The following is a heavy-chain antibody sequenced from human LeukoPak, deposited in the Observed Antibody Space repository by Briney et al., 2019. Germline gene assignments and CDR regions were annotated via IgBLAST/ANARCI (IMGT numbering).Heavy chain of an antibody. J-gene: IGHJ4*02. D-gene: IGHD6-19*01. V-gene: IGHV3-11*01. Sequence: GGSLRLSCAASGFTFSDYYMSWIRQAPGKGLEWLLYISSSGSTIYYADSVKGRFTISRDNAKNSLYLQMNSLRAEDTAVYYCARDQLAVAGGDFDYWGQGTLVNVSS. CDR1: GFTFSDYY. CDR3: ARDQLAVAGGDFDY. CDR2: ISSSGSTI.